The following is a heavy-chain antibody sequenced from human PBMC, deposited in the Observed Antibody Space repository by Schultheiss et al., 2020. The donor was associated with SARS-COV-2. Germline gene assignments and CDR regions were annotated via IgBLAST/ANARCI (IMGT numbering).Heavy chain of an antibody. V-gene: IGHV3-74*01. J-gene: IGHJ6*02. CDR3: ARVDMVATSHYYYGMDV. CDR1: GFTFSSYW. D-gene: IGHD5-12*01. Sequence: GESLKISCAASGFTFSSYWMHWVRQAPGKGLVWVSRINSDGSRRDYADSVKGRFTISRDNAKNTLYLQMNSLRAEDTAVYYCARVDMVATSHYYYGMDVWGQGTTVTVSS. CDR2: INSDGSRR.